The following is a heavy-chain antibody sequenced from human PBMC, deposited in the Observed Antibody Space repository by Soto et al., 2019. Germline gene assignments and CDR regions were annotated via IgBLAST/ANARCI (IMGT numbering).Heavy chain of an antibody. CDR1: GGSISSSNW. V-gene: IGHV4-4*02. Sequence: SETLSLTCAVSGGSISSSNWWSWVRQPPGKGLEWIGEIYHSGSTNYNPTLKSRDTISVDKSKNQFSLKLSSVTAADTALYYCARIWFGELFGHPPYGMDVWGQGTTVTVSS. CDR2: IYHSGST. D-gene: IGHD3-10*01. CDR3: ARIWFGELFGHPPYGMDV. J-gene: IGHJ6*02.